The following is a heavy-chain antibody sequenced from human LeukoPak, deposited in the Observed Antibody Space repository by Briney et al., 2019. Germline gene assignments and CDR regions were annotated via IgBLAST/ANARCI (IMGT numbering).Heavy chain of an antibody. Sequence: ASVKVSCKVSGYTLTELSMHWVRQAPRKGLEWMGGFDPEDGETIYAQKFQGRVTMTEDTSTDTAYMELGSLRSEDTAVYYCATDHNFVGWFDPWGQGTLVTVSS. CDR1: GYTLTELS. CDR3: ATDHNFVGWFDP. CDR2: FDPEDGET. V-gene: IGHV1-24*01. D-gene: IGHD1-20*01. J-gene: IGHJ5*02.